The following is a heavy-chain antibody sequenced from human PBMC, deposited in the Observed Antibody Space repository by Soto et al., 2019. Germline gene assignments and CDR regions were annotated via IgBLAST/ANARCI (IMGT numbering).Heavy chain of an antibody. CDR3: ETPPPSKVRITIFGVVPPSPRGMDV. J-gene: IGHJ6*02. CDR1: GFTFSSYG. CDR2: ISYDGSNK. V-gene: IGHV3-30*03. D-gene: IGHD3-3*01. Sequence: PGGSLRLSCAASGFTFSSYGMHWVRQAPGKGLEWVAVISYDGSNKYYADSVKGRFTISRDNSKNTLYLQMNSLRAEDTAVYYCETPPPSKVRITIFGVVPPSPRGMDVWGQGTTVTVSS.